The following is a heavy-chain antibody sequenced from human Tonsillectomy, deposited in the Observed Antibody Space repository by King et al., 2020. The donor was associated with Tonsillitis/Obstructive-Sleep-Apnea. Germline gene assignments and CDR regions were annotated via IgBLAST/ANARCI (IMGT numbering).Heavy chain of an antibody. J-gene: IGHJ5*02. CDR1: GYTFTGYY. CDR3: ARDGVPAALNWFDP. CDR2: INPNSGGT. Sequence: VQLVESGAEVKKPRASVKVSCKASGYTFTGYYMHWVRQAPGQGLEWVGWINPNSGGTNYAQKFQGRVTMTRDTSISTAYMELSRLRSDDTAVYYCARDGVPAALNWFDPWGRGTLVTVSS. V-gene: IGHV1-2*02. D-gene: IGHD2-2*01.